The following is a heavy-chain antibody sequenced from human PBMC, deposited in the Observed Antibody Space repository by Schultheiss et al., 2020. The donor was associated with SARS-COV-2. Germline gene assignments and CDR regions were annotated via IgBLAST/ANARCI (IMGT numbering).Heavy chain of an antibody. Sequence: GSLRLSCAASGFTFSNSDMNWVRQAPGKGLEWIGSIYYSGSTYYNPSLKSRVTLSLDTSKNKLSLELRSVTAADTAVYHCARLDWVGDYVDYWGQGALVTVSS. CDR1: GFTFSNSD. V-gene: IGHV4-39*01. J-gene: IGHJ4*02. D-gene: IGHD3/OR15-3a*01. CDR2: IYYSGST. CDR3: ARLDWVGDYVDY.